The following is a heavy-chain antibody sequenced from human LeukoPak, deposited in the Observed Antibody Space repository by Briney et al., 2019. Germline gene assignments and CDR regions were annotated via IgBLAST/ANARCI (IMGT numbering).Heavy chain of an antibody. J-gene: IGHJ5*02. CDR3: ARSYCSSTSCSEWFDP. V-gene: IGHV4-34*01. CDR2: INHSGST. CDR1: GGSFSGYY. D-gene: IGHD2-2*01. Sequence: SSETLSLTCAVYGGSFSGYYWSWIRQPPGKGLEWIGEINHSGSTNYNPSLKSRVTISVDTSKNQFSLKLSSVTAADTAVYYCARSYCSSTSCSEWFDPWGQGTLVTVSS.